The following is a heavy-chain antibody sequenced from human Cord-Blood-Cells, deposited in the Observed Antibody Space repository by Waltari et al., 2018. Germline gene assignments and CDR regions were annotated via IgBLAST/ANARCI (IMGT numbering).Heavy chain of an antibody. CDR3: ARINYYDILTGYYYYYYYGMDV. CDR1: GGSISSSSYY. D-gene: IGHD3-9*01. Sequence: QLQLQESGPGLVKPSETLSLTCTVSGGSISSSSYYWGWIRQPPGKGLEWIGSIYYSGRTYYNPSLKSRVTISVDTSKNQFSLKLSSVTAADTAVYYCARINYYDILTGYYYYYYYGMDVWGQGTTVTVSS. CDR2: IYYSGRT. V-gene: IGHV4-39*01. J-gene: IGHJ6*02.